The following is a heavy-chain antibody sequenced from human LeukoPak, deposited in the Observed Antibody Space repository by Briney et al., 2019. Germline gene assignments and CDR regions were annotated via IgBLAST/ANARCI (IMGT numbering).Heavy chain of an antibody. CDR1: GYTFTDYL. CDR3: ARDLSTSSTWELDY. D-gene: IGHD2/OR15-2a*01. Sequence: ASVKVSCKASGYTFTDYLIHWVRQAPGQGLEYMGWLNPKSGGTEYAQKFQGRVTMTRDTSTSTASMELSRLRSDDTAVYFCARDLSTSSTWELDYWGQGTLVTVSS. CDR2: LNPKSGGT. J-gene: IGHJ4*02. V-gene: IGHV1-2*02.